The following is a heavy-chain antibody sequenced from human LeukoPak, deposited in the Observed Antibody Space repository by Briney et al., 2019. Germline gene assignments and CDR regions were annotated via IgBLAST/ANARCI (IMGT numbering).Heavy chain of an antibody. V-gene: IGHV4-59*01. CDR3: ARGLSYSYYYMDV. CDR2: TYYTGST. CDR1: GGSISNYY. Sequence: SETLSLTCSVSGGSISNYYWSWIRQPPGKGLEWIGYTYYTGSTNYNPSLKSRVTISVDTSKNQFSLKLSSVTAADTAVYSCARGLSYSYYYMDVWGKGTTVTISS. J-gene: IGHJ6*03. D-gene: IGHD6-19*01.